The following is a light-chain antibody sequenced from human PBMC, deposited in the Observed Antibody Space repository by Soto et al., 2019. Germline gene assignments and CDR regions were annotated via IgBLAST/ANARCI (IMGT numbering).Light chain of an antibody. J-gene: IGKJ5*01. CDR2: DAS. Sequence: EIVLTQSPATLSLSPGERATLSCRASQSVSRYLAWYQQKPGQTPRLLIYDASNRATGIPARFSGSGSGTDFALTISGLQPEDFGLYYCQQRSDWPITFGQGTRLEIK. CDR1: QSVSRY. V-gene: IGKV3-11*01. CDR3: QQRSDWPIT.